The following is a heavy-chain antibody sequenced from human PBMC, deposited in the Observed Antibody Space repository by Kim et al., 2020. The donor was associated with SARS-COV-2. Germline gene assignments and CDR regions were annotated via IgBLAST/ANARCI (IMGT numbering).Heavy chain of an antibody. CDR3: ARREGPQLWFRDGMDD. D-gene: IGHD3-10*01. CDR1: GFAFDTYT. Sequence: GGSLRLSCAASGFAFDTYTMNWVRQAPGKGLEWVSSISSSGTYIYYADSLKGRLTISRDNAKNSLSLQMSSLKVEDTAVYYCARREGPQLWFRDGMDDWGQGTPVTVSS. J-gene: IGHJ4*02. CDR2: ISSSGTYI. V-gene: IGHV3-21*06.